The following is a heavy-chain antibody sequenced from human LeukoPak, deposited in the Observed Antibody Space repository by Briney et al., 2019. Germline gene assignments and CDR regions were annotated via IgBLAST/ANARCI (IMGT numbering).Heavy chain of an antibody. CDR3: ARGEVGRRGTYYFDY. CDR2: MNPNSGNT. J-gene: IGHJ4*02. CDR1: GYTFTSYD. Sequence: ASVKVSCKASGYTFTSYDINWVRQATGQGLEWMGWMNPNSGNTGYAQKFQGRVTITRNTSISTAYMELSSLRSEDAAVYYCARGEVGRRGTYYFDYWGQGTLVTVSS. V-gene: IGHV1-8*03. D-gene: IGHD3-16*01.